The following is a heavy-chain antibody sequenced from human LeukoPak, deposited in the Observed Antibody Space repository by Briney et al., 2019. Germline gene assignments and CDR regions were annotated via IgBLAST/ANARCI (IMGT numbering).Heavy chain of an antibody. CDR3: ARQSISGSPLSYFDY. J-gene: IGHJ4*02. CDR1: GGSISSYY. D-gene: IGHD3-22*01. CDR2: IYDSGST. Sequence: PSETLSLTCTVSGGSISSYYWSWIRQPPGKGLEWIGNIYDSGSTNYNPSLKSRVTISVDTSKNQCSLKLSSVTAADTAVYYCARQSISGSPLSYFDYWGQGTLVNVSS. V-gene: IGHV4-59*01.